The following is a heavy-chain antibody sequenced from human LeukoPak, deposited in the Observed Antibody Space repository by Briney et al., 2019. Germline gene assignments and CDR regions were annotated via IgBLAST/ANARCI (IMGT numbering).Heavy chain of an antibody. J-gene: IGHJ4*02. CDR2: ISDSGSST. CDR3: DICYRSTSCYAGVNV. CDR1: GFTFSRYA. Sequence: GGSLRLSCAASGFTFSRYAMSWVRQAPGKGLEWVSGISDSGSSTYYADSVKGRFTISRDNSKNTLYLQMNSLRADDTAVYFCDICYRSTSCYAGVNVWGQGTLVTVSS. D-gene: IGHD2-2*01. V-gene: IGHV3-23*01.